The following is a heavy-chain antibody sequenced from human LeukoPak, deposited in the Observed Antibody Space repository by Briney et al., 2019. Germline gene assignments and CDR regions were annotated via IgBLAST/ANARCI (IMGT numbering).Heavy chain of an antibody. D-gene: IGHD6-19*01. J-gene: IGHJ4*02. CDR1: GFTFSSYS. Sequence: PGGSLRLSCAASGFTFSSYSMNWVRQAPGKGLEWVSSISSSSSYIYYADSVKGRFTISRDNAKNSLYLQMNSLRAEDTAVYYCARSLITVDPLGPFDCWGQGTLVSVSS. CDR2: ISSSSSYI. V-gene: IGHV3-21*01. CDR3: ARSLITVDPLGPFDC.